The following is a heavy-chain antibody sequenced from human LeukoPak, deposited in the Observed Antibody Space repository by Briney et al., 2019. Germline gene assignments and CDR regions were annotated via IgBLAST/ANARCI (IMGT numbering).Heavy chain of an antibody. CDR1: GYTFTSYD. CDR2: INPNSGGT. Sequence: GASVKVSCKASGYTFTSYDINWVRQATGQGLEWMGWINPNSGGTNYAQKFQGRVTMTRDTSISTAYMELSRLRSDDTAVYYCARALYGVRYFDYWGQGTLVTVSS. V-gene: IGHV1-2*02. CDR3: ARALYGVRYFDY. J-gene: IGHJ4*02. D-gene: IGHD4-17*01.